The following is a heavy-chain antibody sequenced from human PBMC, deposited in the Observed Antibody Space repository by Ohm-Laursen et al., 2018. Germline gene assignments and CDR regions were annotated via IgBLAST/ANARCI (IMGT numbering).Heavy chain of an antibody. CDR3: ARGPSIAVAKNLYGMDV. J-gene: IGHJ6*02. CDR1: GYTLTELS. CDR2: FDPEDGET. D-gene: IGHD6-19*01. V-gene: IGHV1-24*01. Sequence: GSSVKVSCKVSGYTLTELSMHWVRQAPGKGLEWMGGFDPEDGETIYAQKFQGRVTMTADTSTSTAYMELRSLRSDDTAVYYCARGPSIAVAKNLYGMDVWGQGTTVAVSS.